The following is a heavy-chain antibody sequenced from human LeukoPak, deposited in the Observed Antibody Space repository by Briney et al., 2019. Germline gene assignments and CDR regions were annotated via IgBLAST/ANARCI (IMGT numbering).Heavy chain of an antibody. V-gene: IGHV4-30-4*01. CDR2: IYYSGST. CDR1: GGSISSGDYY. Sequence: PSETLSLTCTVSGGSISSGDYYWSWIRQPPGKGLEWIGYIYYSGSTYYNPSLKSRVTISVDTSKNQFSLKLSSVTAADTAVYYCARDGGYWAPIDYWGQGTLVTVSS. CDR3: ARDGGYWAPIDY. D-gene: IGHD2-21*01. J-gene: IGHJ4*02.